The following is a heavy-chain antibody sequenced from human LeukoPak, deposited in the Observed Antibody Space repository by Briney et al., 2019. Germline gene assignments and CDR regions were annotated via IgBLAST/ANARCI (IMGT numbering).Heavy chain of an antibody. CDR1: GYNFTGYY. CDR3: ARVKAETAWMHPWLAFDY. Sequence: ASLKVSCKASGYNFTGYYMHWVRQAPGQGLEWMGWINPKSGGTSFAQKFQGRVTLARDTSISTAYMELTSLTFDDTAVYYCARVKAETAWMHPWLAFDYWGQGTLVTVSS. CDR2: INPKSGGT. V-gene: IGHV1-2*02. D-gene: IGHD5-18*01. J-gene: IGHJ4*02.